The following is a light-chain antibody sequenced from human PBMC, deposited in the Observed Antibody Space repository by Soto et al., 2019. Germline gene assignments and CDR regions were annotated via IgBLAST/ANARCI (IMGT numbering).Light chain of an antibody. J-gene: IGLJ2*01. CDR3: SSYADSSTVV. V-gene: IGLV2-14*03. CDR1: SSDVGGHNY. CDR2: NVD. Sequence: QSALTQVASVSASPGQSITISCTGTSSDVGGHNYVSWYQQHPGNAPKLMIYNVDYRPSGVSNRFSGSKSGNTASLTISGLQADDEGYYYCSSYADSSTVVFGGGTKVTVL.